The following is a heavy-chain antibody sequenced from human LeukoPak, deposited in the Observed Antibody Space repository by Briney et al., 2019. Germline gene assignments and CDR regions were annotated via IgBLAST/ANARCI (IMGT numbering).Heavy chain of an antibody. CDR2: ISASGGST. CDR3: AKDTTIKDYYCYGMDV. Sequence: TGGSLRLSCEASGFTFSSYAMSWVRQAPGKGLEWVSTISASGGSTYYADSVKGRFTISRDNSKNTLYLQMNSLRAEDTAVYYCAKDTTIKDYYCYGMDVWGQGTTVTVSS. CDR1: GFTFSSYA. D-gene: IGHD1-26*01. J-gene: IGHJ6*02. V-gene: IGHV3-23*01.